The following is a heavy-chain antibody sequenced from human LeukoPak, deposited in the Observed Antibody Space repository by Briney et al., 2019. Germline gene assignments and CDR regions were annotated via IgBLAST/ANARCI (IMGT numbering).Heavy chain of an antibody. CDR3: ARDALEENAFDI. J-gene: IGHJ3*02. CDR2: INPNSGGT. Sequence: GASVKVSCKASGYTFTGYYMHWVRQAPEQGLEWMGWINPNSGGTNYAQKFQGRVTMTRDTSISTAYMELSRLRSDDTAVYYCARDALEENAFDIWGQGTMVTVSS. CDR1: GYTFTGYY. V-gene: IGHV1-2*02. D-gene: IGHD6-6*01.